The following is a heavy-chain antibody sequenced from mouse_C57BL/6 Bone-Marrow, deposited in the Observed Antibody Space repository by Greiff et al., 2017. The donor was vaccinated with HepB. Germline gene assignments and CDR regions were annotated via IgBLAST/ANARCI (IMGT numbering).Heavy chain of an antibody. CDR3: ARACYYYGSSFWFAY. V-gene: IGHV1-53*01. D-gene: IGHD1-1*01. CDR1: GYTFTSYW. J-gene: IGHJ3*01. Sequence: QVQLQQPGTELVKPGASVELSCKASGYTFTSYWMHWVKQRPGQGLEWIGNINPSNGGTNYNEKFKSKATLTVDKSSSTAYMQLSSLTSEDSAVYYCARACYYYGSSFWFAYWGQGTLVTVSA. CDR2: INPSNGGT.